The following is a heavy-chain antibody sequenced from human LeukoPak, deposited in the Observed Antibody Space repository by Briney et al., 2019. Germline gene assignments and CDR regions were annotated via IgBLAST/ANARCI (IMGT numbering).Heavy chain of an antibody. D-gene: IGHD3-16*01. CDR1: GFTFSSFW. J-gene: IGHJ4*02. Sequence: PGGFLRLSCAASGFTFSSFWIYWVRHAPGKGLVWVSRIKSDGSETIYADSVKGRFTISRDNAKNTLYLQMNSLRAEDTAVYYCARVRMGDDFNPFDYWGQGTLVTVSS. CDR2: IKSDGSET. CDR3: ARVRMGDDFNPFDY. V-gene: IGHV3-74*01.